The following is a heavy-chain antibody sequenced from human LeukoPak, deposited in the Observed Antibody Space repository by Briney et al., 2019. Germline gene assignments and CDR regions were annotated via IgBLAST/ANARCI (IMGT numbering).Heavy chain of an antibody. V-gene: IGHV3-30*02. Sequence: GGSLRLSCAASGFTFSSYGMHWVRQAPGKGLEWVAFIRYDGSNKYYAGSVKGRFTISRDNSKNTLYLQMNSLRAEDTAVYYCAKGHTSSGWYRFDYWGQGTLVTVSS. D-gene: IGHD6-19*01. CDR2: IRYDGSNK. CDR3: AKGHTSSGWYRFDY. J-gene: IGHJ4*02. CDR1: GFTFSSYG.